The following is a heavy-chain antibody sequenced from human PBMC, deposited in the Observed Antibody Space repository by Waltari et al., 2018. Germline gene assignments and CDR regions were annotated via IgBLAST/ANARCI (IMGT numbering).Heavy chain of an antibody. CDR1: GGSFSGYY. CDR2: INHSGST. Sequence: QVQLQQWGAGLLKPSETLSLTCAVYGGSFSGYYWSWIRQPPGKGLEWIGEINHSGSTNYNPSLKSRVTISVDTSKNQFSLKLSSVTAADTAVYYCARAVLRHYYYYGMDVWGQGTTVTVSS. CDR3: ARAVLRHYYYYGMDV. V-gene: IGHV4-34*01. J-gene: IGHJ6*02.